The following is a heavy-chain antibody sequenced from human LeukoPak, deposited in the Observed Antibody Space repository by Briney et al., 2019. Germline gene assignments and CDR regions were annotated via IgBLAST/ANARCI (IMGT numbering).Heavy chain of an antibody. D-gene: IGHD6-13*01. Sequence: PSETLSLTCTVSGGSISSSNYYWGWVRQTPGKGPVWIGYIYYSGSTNYNPSLKSRVTISVDTSKNQFSLKLSSVTAADTAVYYCARHSSSWYGYNWFDPWGQGTLVTVSS. J-gene: IGHJ5*02. CDR2: IYYSGST. CDR3: ARHSSSWYGYNWFDP. CDR1: GGSISSSNYY. V-gene: IGHV4-61*05.